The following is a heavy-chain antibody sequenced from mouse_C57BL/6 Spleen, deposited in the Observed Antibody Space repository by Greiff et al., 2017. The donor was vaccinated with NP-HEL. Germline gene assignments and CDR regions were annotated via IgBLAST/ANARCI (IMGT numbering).Heavy chain of an antibody. J-gene: IGHJ2*01. D-gene: IGHD2-3*01. CDR3: ARHGYYCFDY. V-gene: IGHV5-17*01. CDR1: GFTFSDYG. Sequence: DVKLVESGGGLVKPGGSLKLSCAASGFTFSDYGMHWVRQAPEKGLERVAYISSGSSTIYYADTVKGRFTISRDNAKNTLFLQMTSLRSEDTAMYYCARHGYYCFDYWGQGTTLTVSS. CDR2: ISSGSSTI.